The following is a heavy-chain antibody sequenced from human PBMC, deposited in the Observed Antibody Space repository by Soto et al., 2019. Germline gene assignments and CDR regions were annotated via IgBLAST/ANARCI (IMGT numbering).Heavy chain of an antibody. V-gene: IGHV4-59*01. J-gene: IGHJ5*02. CDR2: IYYSGST. CDR1: GGSISSYY. D-gene: IGHD5-12*01. Sequence: SETLSLTCTVSGGSISSYYWSLLRQPPGKGLEWIGYIYYSGSTNYNPSLKSRVTISVDTSKNQFSLKLSSVTAADTAVYYCASLYSGYDNWFDPWGQGTLVTVSS. CDR3: ASLYSGYDNWFDP.